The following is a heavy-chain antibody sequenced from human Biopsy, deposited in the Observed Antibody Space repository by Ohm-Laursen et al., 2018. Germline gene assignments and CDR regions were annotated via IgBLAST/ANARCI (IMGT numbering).Heavy chain of an antibody. D-gene: IGHD3-9*01. CDR2: INPNSGNA. J-gene: IGHJ6*02. CDR1: GYTFAAYY. CDR3: ARVPAYPSIDGYYGLDL. Sequence: ASVKVSCKASGYTFAAYYLHWVRQAPGHGLEWMGWINPNSGNANYAQSFQGRLTVTRDTSISTAYMELTSLTFDDTAIYYCARVPAYPSIDGYYGLDLWGQGTTVIVSS. V-gene: IGHV1-2*02.